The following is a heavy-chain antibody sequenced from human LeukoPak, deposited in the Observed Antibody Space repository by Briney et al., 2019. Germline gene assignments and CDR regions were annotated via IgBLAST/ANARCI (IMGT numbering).Heavy chain of an antibody. CDR1: GYSFTSYW. D-gene: IGHD3-9*01. Sequence: GESLKISCKGSGYSFTSYWIGWVRQMPGKGLEWMGRIDPSDSYTNYSPSFQGHVTISADKSISTAYLQWSSLKASDTAMYYCARLGGGLRYFDWLPNPLDYWGQGTLVTVSS. V-gene: IGHV5-10-1*01. CDR2: IDPSDSYT. J-gene: IGHJ4*02. CDR3: ARLGGGLRYFDWLPNPLDY.